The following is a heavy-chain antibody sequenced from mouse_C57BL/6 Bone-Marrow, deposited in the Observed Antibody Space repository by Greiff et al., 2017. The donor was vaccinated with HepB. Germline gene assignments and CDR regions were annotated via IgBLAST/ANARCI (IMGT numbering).Heavy chain of an antibody. Sequence: EVQVVESGAGLVKPGGSLKLSCAASGFTFSSYAMSWVRQTPEKRLEWVAYISSGGDYIYYADTVKGRFTISRDNARNTLYLQMSSLKSEDTAMYYCTRDCEIYYDYLDYWGQGTSVTVSS. V-gene: IGHV5-9-1*02. D-gene: IGHD2-4*01. CDR3: TRDCEIYYDYLDY. CDR2: ISSGGDYI. CDR1: GFTFSSYA. J-gene: IGHJ4*01.